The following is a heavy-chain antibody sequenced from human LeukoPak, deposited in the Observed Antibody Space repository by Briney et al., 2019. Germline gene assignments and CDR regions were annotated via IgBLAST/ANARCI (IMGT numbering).Heavy chain of an antibody. V-gene: IGHV2-70*11. D-gene: IGHD5-24*01. CDR2: IDWDADK. J-gene: IGHJ4*02. CDR1: GFSLSTSGLC. CDR3: ARGESRHGYNPDY. Sequence: SGPALVNPTQTLTLTCTFSGFSLSTSGLCVSWIRHPPGKALAWLTRIDWDADKYYSTSLKTRLTISKDTSKNQVVLTMTNMDPVDTATYYCARGESRHGYNPDYWGQGTLVTVSS.